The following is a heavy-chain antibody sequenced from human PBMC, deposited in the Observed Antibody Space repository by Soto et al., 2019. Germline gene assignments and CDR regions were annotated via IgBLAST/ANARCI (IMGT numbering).Heavy chain of an antibody. CDR2: IWSDGNNR. D-gene: IGHD1-1*01. Sequence: QVQLVESGGGVVQPGRSLRLSCAASGFMFSNHGMHWVRQAPGKGLEWVAVIWSDGNNRYYADSVKGRFTISRDNSKNTLYLQMNNLRVEDTAVYYCVRGDNWNDEASDYWGQGTLVTVSS. V-gene: IGHV3-33*01. CDR3: VRGDNWNDEASDY. CDR1: GFMFSNHG. J-gene: IGHJ4*02.